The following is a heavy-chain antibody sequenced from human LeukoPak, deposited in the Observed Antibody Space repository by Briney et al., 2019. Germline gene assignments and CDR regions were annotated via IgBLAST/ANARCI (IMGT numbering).Heavy chain of an antibody. CDR3: ARDRGSLEYDY. CDR1: GFTFSSYE. D-gene: IGHD3-10*01. V-gene: IGHV3-48*03. Sequence: GGSLRLSCAASGFTFSSYEMNWVRQAPGKGLEWVSYISSSGSTIYYADSVKGRFTISRDNAKNSLYLQMNSLRAEDTAVYYCARDRGSLEYDYWGQGTLVTVSS. CDR2: ISSSGSTI. J-gene: IGHJ4*02.